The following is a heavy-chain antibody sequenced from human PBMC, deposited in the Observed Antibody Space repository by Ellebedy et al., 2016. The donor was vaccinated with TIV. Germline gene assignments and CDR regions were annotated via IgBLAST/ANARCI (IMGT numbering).Heavy chain of an antibody. CDR3: ASLGGRQRYSD. CDR2: IKQDGSKK. CDR1: GFIFNSYW. V-gene: IGHV3-7*01. D-gene: IGHD6-6*01. Sequence: GGSLRLSCAASGFIFNSYWMSWVRQAPGKGLEWVANIKQDGSKKYHVDSVRGRFTISRDNARNSLYLQMNSLSAEDTAVYYCASLGGRQRYSDWGQGTLVTVST. J-gene: IGHJ4*02.